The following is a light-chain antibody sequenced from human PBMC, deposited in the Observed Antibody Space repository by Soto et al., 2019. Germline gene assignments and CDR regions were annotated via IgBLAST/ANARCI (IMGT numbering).Light chain of an antibody. CDR2: GAS. Sequence: EIVLTQSPGTLSLSPGERATLSCRASQSVSSSYLAWYQQKPGQAPRLLIYGASSRATGIPDRFSGSGSGTDFTLTISRMEPEDFAVYSCKQYGSSPLFTFGPGTKVDIK. CDR1: QSVSSSY. J-gene: IGKJ3*01. CDR3: KQYGSSPLFT. V-gene: IGKV3-20*01.